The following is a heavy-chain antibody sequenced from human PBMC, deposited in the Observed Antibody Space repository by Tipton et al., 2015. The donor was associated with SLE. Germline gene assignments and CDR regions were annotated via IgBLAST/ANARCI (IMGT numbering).Heavy chain of an antibody. D-gene: IGHD4-17*01. Sequence: LRLSCTVSGGSISSSYWSWIRQPPGKGLEWIGYIFNSGSTNYNPSLKSRVTISVDTSKNQFSLRLKSVTAADTAVYYCAGIGGKATVSPFYYYGMDVWGQGTTVTVSS. V-gene: IGHV4-59*01. CDR3: AGIGGKATVSPFYYYGMDV. CDR2: IFNSGST. J-gene: IGHJ6*02. CDR1: GGSISSSY.